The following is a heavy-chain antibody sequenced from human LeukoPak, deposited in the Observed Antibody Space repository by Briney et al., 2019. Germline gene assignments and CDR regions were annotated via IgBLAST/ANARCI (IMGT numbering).Heavy chain of an antibody. CDR2: NYSGGST. CDR1: GFTVSSNY. CDR3: ARLSYYYASGSYLSVDV. D-gene: IGHD3-10*01. Sequence: PGGSLRLSCAGSGFTVSSNYMSWVRQAPGKGLEWVSVNYSGGSTYYADSVKGRFTISRDNSKNTLYLQMNTLRAEDTAVYYCARLSYYYASGSYLSVDVWGQGTTVTVSS. J-gene: IGHJ6*02. V-gene: IGHV3-53*01.